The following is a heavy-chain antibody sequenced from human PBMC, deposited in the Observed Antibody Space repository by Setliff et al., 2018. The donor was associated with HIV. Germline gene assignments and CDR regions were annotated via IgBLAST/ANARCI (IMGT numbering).Heavy chain of an antibody. CDR1: GYTFTTYA. CDR2: INAGNDNT. V-gene: IGHV1-3*01. CDR3: ARGGSITIFGVVPWAFDI. D-gene: IGHD3-3*01. Sequence: VASVKVSCKASGYTFTTYAMHWVRQAPGQRLEWMGWINAGNDNTKYPQKFQGRVTITSDTSASTAYMELSSLRSEDTAVYYCARGGSITIFGVVPWAFDIWGHGTMVTVSS. J-gene: IGHJ3*02.